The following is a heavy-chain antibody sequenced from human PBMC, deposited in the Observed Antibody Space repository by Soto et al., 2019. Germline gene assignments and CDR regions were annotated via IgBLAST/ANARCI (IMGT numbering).Heavy chain of an antibody. D-gene: IGHD4-17*01. J-gene: IGHJ4*02. V-gene: IGHV3-21*01. CDR2: ISSSSSYI. CDR3: ARASTVSTGFY. Sequence: EVQLVESGGGLVKPGGSLKLSYEASGFTFRGYTMNWCRQAPGKGLEWVSSISSSSSYIYYADSVKGGFTISRDNAKNSLYLQMNRLRAEDTAVYYWARASTVSTGFYWGQGTLVTVSS. CDR1: GFTFRGYT.